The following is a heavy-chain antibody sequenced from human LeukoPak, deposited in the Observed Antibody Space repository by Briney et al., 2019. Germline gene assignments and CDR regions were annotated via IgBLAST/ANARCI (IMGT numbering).Heavy chain of an antibody. D-gene: IGHD1-26*01. CDR1: GGSISIYY. J-gene: IGHJ4*02. V-gene: IGHV4-59*12. Sequence: SETLSLTCTVSGGSISIYYWSWIRQPPGKGLEWIGYIYHSGSTYYNPSLKSRVTISVDRSKNQFSLKLSSVTAADTAVYYCAREVGATPNPYFDYWGQGTLVTVSS. CDR2: IYHSGST. CDR3: AREVGATPNPYFDY.